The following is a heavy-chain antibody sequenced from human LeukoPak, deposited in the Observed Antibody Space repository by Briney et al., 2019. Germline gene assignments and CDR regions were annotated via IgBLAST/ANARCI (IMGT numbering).Heavy chain of an antibody. CDR1: GGTFSSYA. CDR3: ARTRSGCSSTNCYPYDMDV. CDR2: IIPVFGAA. Sequence: ASVTVSCKASGGTFSSYAVSWVRQAPGQGLEWMGGIIPVFGAANYAQKLQGRVTLTADESTNTAYRDVRGRRTEDTALYYCARTRSGCSSTNCYPYDMDVWGQGTTVTVSS. V-gene: IGHV1-69*01. J-gene: IGHJ6*02. D-gene: IGHD2-2*01.